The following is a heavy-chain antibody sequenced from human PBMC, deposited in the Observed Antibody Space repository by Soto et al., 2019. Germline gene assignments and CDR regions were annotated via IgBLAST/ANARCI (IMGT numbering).Heavy chain of an antibody. V-gene: IGHV4-39*01. J-gene: IGHJ4*02. CDR1: GGSISSSSFY. Sequence: PSETLSLTCTVSGGSISSSSFYWGWIRQPPGKGLEWIGSIYYSGSTYYNPSLKSRVTISVDTSKNQFSLKLSSVTAADTAVYYCARRVPLYYDILTGYDYWGQGTLVTVSS. CDR3: ARRVPLYYDILTGYDY. CDR2: IYYSGST. D-gene: IGHD3-9*01.